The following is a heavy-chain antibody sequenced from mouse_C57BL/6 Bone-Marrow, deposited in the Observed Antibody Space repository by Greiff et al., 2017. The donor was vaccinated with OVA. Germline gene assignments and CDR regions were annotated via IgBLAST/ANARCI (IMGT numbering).Heavy chain of an antibody. CDR1: GYTFTTYP. CDR2: FHPYNDDT. V-gene: IGHV1-47*01. D-gene: IGHD1-1*01. J-gene: IGHJ4*01. Sequence: QVHVKQSGAELVKPGASVKMSCKASGYTFTTYPIEWMKQNHGKSLEWIGNFHPYNDDTKYNEKFKGKATLTVEKSSSTVYLELSRLTSDDSAVYYCARRYGSSYYAMDYWGQGTSVTVSS. CDR3: ARRYGSSYYAMDY.